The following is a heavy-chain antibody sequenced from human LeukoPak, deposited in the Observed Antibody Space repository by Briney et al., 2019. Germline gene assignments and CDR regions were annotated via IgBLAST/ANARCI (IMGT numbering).Heavy chain of an antibody. V-gene: IGHV4-30-2*01. CDR3: ARTPRPNHQGYIFDY. Sequence: PSETLSLTCTVSGGSISSGGYYWSWIRQPPGKGLEWIGYIYHSGSTYYNPSLKSRVTISVDRSKNQFSLKLSSVTAADTAVYYCARTPRPNHQGYIFDYWGQGTLVTVSS. CDR1: GGSISSGGYY. CDR2: IYHSGST. J-gene: IGHJ4*02. D-gene: IGHD5-18*01.